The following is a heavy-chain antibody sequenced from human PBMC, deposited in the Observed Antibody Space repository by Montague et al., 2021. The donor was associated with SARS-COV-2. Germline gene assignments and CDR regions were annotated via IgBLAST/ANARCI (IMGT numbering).Heavy chain of an antibody. D-gene: IGHD3-22*01. CDR1: GGSISSYY. V-gene: IGHV4-59*13. Sequence: SETRSLTCTVSGGSISSYYWSWIRQPPGKGLEWIGYIYYSGSTXXXPSXXXRVTISVDTSENQFSLKLSSVTAADTAVYYCARDSHYYDSSGHFDYWGQGTLVTVSS. J-gene: IGHJ4*02. CDR2: IYYSGST. CDR3: ARDSHYYDSSGHFDY.